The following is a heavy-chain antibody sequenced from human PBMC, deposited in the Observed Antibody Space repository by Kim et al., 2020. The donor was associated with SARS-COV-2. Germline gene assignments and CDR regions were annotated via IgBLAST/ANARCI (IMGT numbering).Heavy chain of an antibody. CDR1: GGTFSSYA. Sequence: SVKVSCKASGGTFSSYAISWVRQAPGQGLEWMGGIILMFGTTNYAQKLQGRVTITADGSTTIAYMELSSLRSHDTAVYFCAGGYSTSSHFYAMVVWGQG. CDR2: IILMFGTT. D-gene: IGHD6-13*01. CDR3: AGGYSTSSHFYAMVV. V-gene: IGHV1-69*13. J-gene: IGHJ6*02.